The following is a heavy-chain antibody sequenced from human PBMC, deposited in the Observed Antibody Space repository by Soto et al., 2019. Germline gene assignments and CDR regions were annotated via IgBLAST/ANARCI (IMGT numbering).Heavy chain of an antibody. Sequence: EVQPVESGGGLVKPGGSLRLSCEGSGFTFSNAWMNWVRQAPGKGLEWVGRIKSKGDGGTTDYAASLKGRVSILRHDSNNTLHLHMSSLRTEDTAVYYCTTEADGTTYIDYWGQGTLVTVSA. CDR1: GFTFSNAW. V-gene: IGHV3-15*07. CDR3: TTEADGTTYIDY. J-gene: IGHJ4*02. D-gene: IGHD1-1*01. CDR2: IKSKGDGGTT.